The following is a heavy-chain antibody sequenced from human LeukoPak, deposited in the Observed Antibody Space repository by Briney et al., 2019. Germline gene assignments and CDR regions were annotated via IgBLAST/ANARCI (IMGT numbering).Heavy chain of an antibody. J-gene: IGHJ5*02. CDR1: GGSISSSSYY. V-gene: IGHV4-39*07. D-gene: IGHD3-3*01. CDR2: IYYSGST. CDR3: ARDGWYYDFWSGYYSPNWFDP. Sequence: PSETLSLTCTVSGGSISSSSYYWGWIRQPPGKGLEWIGSIYYSGSTYYNPSLKSRVTISVDTSKNQFSLKLSSVTAADTAVYYCARDGWYYDFWSGYYSPNWFDPWGQGTLVTVSS.